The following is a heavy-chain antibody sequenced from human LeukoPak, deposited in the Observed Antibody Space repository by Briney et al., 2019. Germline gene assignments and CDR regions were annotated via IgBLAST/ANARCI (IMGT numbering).Heavy chain of an antibody. J-gene: IGHJ4*02. CDR1: GGSMNNYY. CDR3: ARFRGWFGELSYFDY. CDR2: IFYSGST. V-gene: IGHV4-59*01. D-gene: IGHD3-10*01. Sequence: SETLSLTCTVSGGSMNNYYWTWIRQPPGKTLEWIAYIFYSGSTNYNPSLKSRVTISVDTSQNQFSLKLNSVTAADTAVYYCARFRGWFGELSYFDYWGQGTLVTVSS.